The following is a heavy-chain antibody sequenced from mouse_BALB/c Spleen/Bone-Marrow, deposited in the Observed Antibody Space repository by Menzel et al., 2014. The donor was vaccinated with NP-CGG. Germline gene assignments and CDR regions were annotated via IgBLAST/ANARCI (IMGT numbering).Heavy chain of an antibody. CDR3: MKGVYGNPFAY. CDR2: ISCYNGAT. D-gene: IGHD2-1*01. Sequence: LVKTGASVKISCKASGYSFTGYYMHWVKQSHGKSLEWIGYISCYNGATSYNQKFKGKATFTVDTSSSTAYMQFNSLTSEDSAVYYCMKGVYGNPFAYWGQGTLVTVSA. J-gene: IGHJ3*01. V-gene: IGHV1S34*01. CDR1: GYSFTGYY.